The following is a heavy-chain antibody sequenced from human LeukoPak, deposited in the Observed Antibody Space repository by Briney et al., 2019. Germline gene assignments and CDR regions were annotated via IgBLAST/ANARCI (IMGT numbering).Heavy chain of an antibody. V-gene: IGHV1-69*13. D-gene: IGHD3-22*01. CDR1: GGTFISYA. J-gene: IGHJ6*02. Sequence: ASVKVSCKASGGTFISYAISWVRQAPGQGLEWMGGIIPIFGTANYAQKFQGRVTITADESTSIAYMELSSLRSEDTAVYYCARETRYYDSSGYSAYYYYYGMDVWGQGTTVTVSS. CDR2: IIPIFGTA. CDR3: ARETRYYDSSGYSAYYYYYGMDV.